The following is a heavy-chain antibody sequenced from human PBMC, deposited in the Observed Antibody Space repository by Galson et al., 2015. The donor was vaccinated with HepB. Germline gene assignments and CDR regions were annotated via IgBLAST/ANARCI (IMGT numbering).Heavy chain of an antibody. V-gene: IGHV1-18*04. J-gene: IGHJ6*03. D-gene: IGHD4-11*01. CDR1: GYTFTSYG. CDR3: ARVRSYSNYDFYYYYMDV. CDR2: ISAYNGNT. Sequence: SVKVSCKASGYTFTSYGISWVRQAPGQGLEWMGWISAYNGNTNYAQKLQGRVTMTTDTSTSTVYMELRSLRSDDTAVYYCARVRSYSNYDFYYYYMDVWGKGTTVTVSS.